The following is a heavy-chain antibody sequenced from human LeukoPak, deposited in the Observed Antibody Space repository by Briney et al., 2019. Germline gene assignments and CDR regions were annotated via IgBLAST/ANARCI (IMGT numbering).Heavy chain of an antibody. Sequence: SETLSLTCTVSGGSISSGGYYWSWIRQHPGKGLERIGYIYYSGSTYYNPSLRSRVTISVDTSKNQFSLKLSSVTAADTAVYYCARGDYGDGWFDPWGQGTLVTVSS. CDR1: GGSISSGGYY. J-gene: IGHJ5*02. V-gene: IGHV4-31*03. CDR3: ARGDYGDGWFDP. D-gene: IGHD4-17*01. CDR2: IYYSGST.